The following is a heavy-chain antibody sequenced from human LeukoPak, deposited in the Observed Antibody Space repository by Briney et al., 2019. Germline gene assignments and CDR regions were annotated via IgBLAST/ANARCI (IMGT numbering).Heavy chain of an antibody. Sequence: GGSLRLSCAASGFTSSSYAMSWVRQAPGKGLEWVSAISGSGGSTYYADSVKGRFTISRDNSKNTLYLQMNSLRAEDTAVYYCAKDVESYSGYCDYWGQGTLVTVSS. D-gene: IGHD5-12*01. CDR2: ISGSGGST. V-gene: IGHV3-23*01. J-gene: IGHJ4*02. CDR1: GFTSSSYA. CDR3: AKDVESYSGYCDY.